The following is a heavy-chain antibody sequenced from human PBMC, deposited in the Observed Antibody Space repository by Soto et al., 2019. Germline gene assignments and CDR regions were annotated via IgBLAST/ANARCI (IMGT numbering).Heavy chain of an antibody. D-gene: IGHD3-16*01. CDR1: GYTFTSYG. J-gene: IGHJ6*02. V-gene: IGHV1-18*01. Sequence: QVQLVQSGAEVKKPGASVKVSCKASGYTFTSYGISWVRQAPGQGLEWMGWISAYNGNTNYAQKLQGRVTMTTDTSXXTAYMELRSLRSDDTAVYYCARDQTFMYYYYGMDVWGQGTTVTVSS. CDR3: ARDQTFMYYYYGMDV. CDR2: ISAYNGNT.